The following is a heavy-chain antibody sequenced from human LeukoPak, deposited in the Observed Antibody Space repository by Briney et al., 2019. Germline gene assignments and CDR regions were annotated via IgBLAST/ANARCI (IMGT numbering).Heavy chain of an antibody. J-gene: IGHJ4*02. V-gene: IGHV3-23*01. Sequence: GGSLRLSCAASGFTFGSYAMTWVRQAPGKGLEWVSGISGSGDGTYYADSVKGRFTISRDNSKNTLYLQMNSLRAEDTAVYYCAKDPGRGYTYSVDYWGQGTLVTVSS. CDR2: ISGSGDGT. CDR3: AKDPGRGYTYSVDY. D-gene: IGHD5-18*01. CDR1: GFTFGSYA.